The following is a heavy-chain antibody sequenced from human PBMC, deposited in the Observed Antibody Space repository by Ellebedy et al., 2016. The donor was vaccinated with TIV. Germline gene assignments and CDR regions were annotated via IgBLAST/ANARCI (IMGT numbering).Heavy chain of an antibody. CDR2: ISAGGGST. V-gene: IGHV3-23*01. CDR3: AKEGPVREFDY. CDR1: GFTFSNFA. D-gene: IGHD1-26*01. Sequence: GESLKISXVASGFTFSNFAMTWVRQAPGKGLEWVSGISAGGGSTYYANSVKGRFTISRDNPKNTLDLEMNNLRVEDTAVYYCAKEGPVREFDYWGQGTLVTVSS. J-gene: IGHJ4*02.